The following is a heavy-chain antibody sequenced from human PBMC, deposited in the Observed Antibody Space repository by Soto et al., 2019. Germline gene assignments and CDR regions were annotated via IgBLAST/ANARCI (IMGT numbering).Heavy chain of an antibody. CDR3: ARRMTTETLYYYYGMDV. CDR1: GFTFSSYA. Sequence: QVQLVESGGGVVQPGRSLRLSCAASGFTFSSYAMHWVRQAPGKGLEWVAVISYDGSNKYYADSVKGRFTISRDNSKNTLYLQMNSLRAEDTAVYYCARRMTTETLYYYYGMDVWGQGTTVTVSS. CDR2: ISYDGSNK. D-gene: IGHD4-17*01. V-gene: IGHV3-30-3*01. J-gene: IGHJ6*02.